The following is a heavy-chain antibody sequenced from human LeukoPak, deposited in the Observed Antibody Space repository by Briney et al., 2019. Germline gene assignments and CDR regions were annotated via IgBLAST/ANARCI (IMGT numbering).Heavy chain of an antibody. J-gene: IGHJ2*01. V-gene: IGHV3-21*01. CDR1: GFTFSIYS. D-gene: IGHD3-9*01. Sequence: GQSLRLSCAASGFTFSIYSMNWVRQAPGKGREWVSSIGSRSSYIYYADSVKGRLTISRDNAKTSLSLQMTSLRAEDTAVYYCARCRDISTGYGYFDLWGRGPLVTVSS. CDR3: ARCRDISTGYGYFDL. CDR2: IGSRSSYI.